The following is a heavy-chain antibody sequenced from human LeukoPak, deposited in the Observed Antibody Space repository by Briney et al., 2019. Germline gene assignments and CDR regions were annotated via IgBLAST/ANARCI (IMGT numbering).Heavy chain of an antibody. D-gene: IGHD3-10*02. CDR3: AELGITMIGGV. CDR2: INWNGGST. CDR1: RFIFDDYG. J-gene: IGHJ6*04. V-gene: IGHV3-20*04. Sequence: GGSLRLSCAASRFIFDDYGMSWVRQAPGKGLEWVSGINWNGGSTGYADSVKGRFTISRDNAKNSLYLQMNSLRAEDTAVYYCAELGITMIGGVWGKGTTVTISS.